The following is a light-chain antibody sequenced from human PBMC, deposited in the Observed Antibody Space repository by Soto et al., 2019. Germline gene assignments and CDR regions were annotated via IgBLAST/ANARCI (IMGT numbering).Light chain of an antibody. J-gene: IGLJ1*01. CDR1: SSDVGGYNY. Sequence: QSVLTQPASVSGSPGQSITISCTGTSSDVGGYNYVSWYQQHPGKAPKLMIYEVSNRPSGVSNRFSGSKPGNTASLTISGLQAEGEADYYCSSYTSSSTPYVFGTGTKVTVL. CDR3: SSYTSSSTPYV. V-gene: IGLV2-14*01. CDR2: EVS.